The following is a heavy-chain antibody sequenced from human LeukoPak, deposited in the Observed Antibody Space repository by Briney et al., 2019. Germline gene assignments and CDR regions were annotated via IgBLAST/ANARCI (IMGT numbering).Heavy chain of an antibody. D-gene: IGHD4-17*01. CDR2: IRSKTYGGAI. Sequence: GGFMKLDCTTSGVIFGDYAMSWFRQAPGKGLEWVGFIRSKTYGGAIEYAASVKSRFTISRDDSKSIAYLQMNSLKTEDTAVYYCARDQLGGDPDDYYYYYMDVWGKGTTVIVSS. J-gene: IGHJ6*03. CDR1: GVIFGDYA. CDR3: ARDQLGGDPDDYYYYYMDV. V-gene: IGHV3-49*03.